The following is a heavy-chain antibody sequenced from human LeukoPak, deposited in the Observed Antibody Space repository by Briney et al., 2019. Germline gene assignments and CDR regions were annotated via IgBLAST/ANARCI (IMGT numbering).Heavy chain of an antibody. J-gene: IGHJ4*02. D-gene: IGHD2-2*02. CDR2: ISWNSGSI. V-gene: IGHV3-9*03. CDR3: AKDGCSSTSCYISY. CDR1: GFTFDDYA. Sequence: GGSLRLSCAASGFTFDDYAMHWVRQAPGKGLEWVSGISWNSGSIVYADSVKGRFTISRDNAKNSLYLQMNSLRAEDMALYYCAKDGCSSTSCYISYWGQGTLVTVSS.